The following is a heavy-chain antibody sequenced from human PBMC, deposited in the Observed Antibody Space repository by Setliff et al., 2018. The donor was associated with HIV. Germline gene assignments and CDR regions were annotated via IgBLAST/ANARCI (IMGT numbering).Heavy chain of an antibody. CDR3: ARDHSWAFDY. D-gene: IGHD1-26*01. J-gene: IGHJ4*02. V-gene: IGHV3-74*01. CDR2: ISSDGSGT. Sequence: PSETLSLTCTVSGGSISSSSYYWGWIRQPPGKGLEWVSRISSDGSGTDYADSVKGRFTISRDNAKSTLYLQMNSLRDEDTAVYYCARDHSWAFDYWGQGTLVTVSS. CDR1: GGSISSSSYY.